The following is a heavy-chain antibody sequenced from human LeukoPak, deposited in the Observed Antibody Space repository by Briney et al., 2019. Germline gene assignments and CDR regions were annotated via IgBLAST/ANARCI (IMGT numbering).Heavy chain of an antibody. CDR2: IYYSGST. Sequence: SETLSLTCTVSGGSISSYYWSWIRQPPGKGLEWIGYIYYSGSTNYNPSLKSRVTISADTSKNQFSLKLSSVTAADTAVYYCARVRTGWIQLRDYWFDPWGQGTLVTVSS. CDR1: GGSISSYY. J-gene: IGHJ5*02. V-gene: IGHV4-59*01. CDR3: ARVRTGWIQLRDYWFDP. D-gene: IGHD5-18*01.